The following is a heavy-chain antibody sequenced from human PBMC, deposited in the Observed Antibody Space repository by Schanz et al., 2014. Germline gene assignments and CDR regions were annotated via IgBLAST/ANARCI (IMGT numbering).Heavy chain of an antibody. D-gene: IGHD2-15*01. CDR2: LSGSGGST. V-gene: IGHV3-23*01. CDR3: ARDRGYCSGGSCLTFDY. J-gene: IGHJ4*02. CDR1: GFTFSSYA. Sequence: VQLLQSGGGLVQPGGSLRLSCAASGFTFSSYAMSWVRQAPGKGLEWVSALSGSGGSTYYADSVKGRFTISRDNSENTLYLQMNSLSADDTAVFYCARDRGYCSGGSCLTFDYWGQGTLVTVSS.